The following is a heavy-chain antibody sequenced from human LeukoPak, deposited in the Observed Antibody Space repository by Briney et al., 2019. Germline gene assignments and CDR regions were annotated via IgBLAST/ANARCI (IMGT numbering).Heavy chain of an antibody. J-gene: IGHJ4*02. CDR3: ARGVDYYENSGTIDY. CDR1: GFTFSDYG. D-gene: IGHD3-22*01. Sequence: GGSLRLSCTASGFTFSDYGMHWVRQPPGKGLEWVAIIWYDGSNKTYVDSVKGRFTISRDNSKNTLYLQMNSLRAEDTAVYYCARGVDYYENSGTIDYWGQGTLVTVSS. V-gene: IGHV3-33*01. CDR2: IWYDGSNK.